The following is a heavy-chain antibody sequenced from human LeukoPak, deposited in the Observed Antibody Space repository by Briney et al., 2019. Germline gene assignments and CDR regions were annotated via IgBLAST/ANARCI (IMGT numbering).Heavy chain of an antibody. J-gene: IGHJ4*02. CDR1: GFTFDDYG. CDR2: INHRGST. Sequence: GSLRLSCAASGFTFDDYGMSWVRQAPGKGLEWIGEINHRGSTNYNPSLKSRVTISVDTSKNQFSLKLSPVTAADTAVYYCARFQPRRYYFDYWGQGTLVTVSS. D-gene: IGHD3-16*02. CDR3: ARFQPRRYYFDY. V-gene: IGHV4-34*01.